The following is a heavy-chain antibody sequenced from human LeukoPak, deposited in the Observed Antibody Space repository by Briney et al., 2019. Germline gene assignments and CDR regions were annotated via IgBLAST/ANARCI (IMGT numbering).Heavy chain of an antibody. D-gene: IGHD3-9*01. CDR3: ARAGDYDILTGPSYNWFDP. CDR2: IYTSGST. CDR1: GGSISSYY. V-gene: IGHV4-4*07. Sequence: SETLSLTCTVSGGSISSYYWSWIRQPAGKGLEWIGRIYTSGSTNYNPSLKSRVTMSVDTSKNQFSLELSSVTAADTAVYYCARAGDYDILTGPSYNWFDPWGQGTLVTVSS. J-gene: IGHJ5*02.